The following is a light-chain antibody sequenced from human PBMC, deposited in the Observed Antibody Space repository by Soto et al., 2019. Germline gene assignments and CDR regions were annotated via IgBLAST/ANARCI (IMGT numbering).Light chain of an antibody. CDR3: QQFNSYPLT. Sequence: AIQLTQSPSSLSASVGDRVIITCRASQGISTTLAWYQQKPGKAPKLLIYDASSLESGVPSRFSGSGSGTYFTLIISSLQPADLATYYCQQFNSYPLTFGGGTKVEIK. J-gene: IGKJ4*01. V-gene: IGKV1-13*02. CDR2: DAS. CDR1: QGISTT.